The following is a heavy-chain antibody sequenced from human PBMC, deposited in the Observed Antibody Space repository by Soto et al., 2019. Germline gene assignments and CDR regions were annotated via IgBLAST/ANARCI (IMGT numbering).Heavy chain of an antibody. CDR2: ISATGGST. Sequence: GGSLRLSCAASGFTFNNYAMNWVRQAPGKGLEWVATISATGGSTYYADSVKGRFTISRDNSKNALYLQMNGLRVEDTAVYYCAKDRLAGNFDYWGQGTQVTVSS. V-gene: IGHV3-23*01. J-gene: IGHJ4*02. CDR3: AKDRLAGNFDY. CDR1: GFTFNNYA.